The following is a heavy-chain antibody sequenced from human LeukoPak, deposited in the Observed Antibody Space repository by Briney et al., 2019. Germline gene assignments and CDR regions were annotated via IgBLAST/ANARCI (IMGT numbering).Heavy chain of an antibody. V-gene: IGHV3-30*03. Sequence: GRSLRLSCAASGFTFSSYGMHWVRQAPGKGLEWVAVISYDGSNKYYADSVKGRLTISRDNSKNTMYLQMNSLRIEDTAVYYCARDRGWAFDIWGQGTMVTVSS. CDR2: ISYDGSNK. CDR3: ARDRGWAFDI. J-gene: IGHJ3*02. CDR1: GFTFSSYG.